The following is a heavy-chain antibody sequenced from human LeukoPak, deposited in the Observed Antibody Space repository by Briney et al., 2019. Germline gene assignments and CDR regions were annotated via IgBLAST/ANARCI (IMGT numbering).Heavy chain of an antibody. J-gene: IGHJ6*02. CDR1: GFTFSDYY. Sequence: PGGSLRLSCAASGFTFSDYYMSWIRQAPGKGLEWVSYISSSGYIKYHADSVKGRFTISRDNAKNSLYLQMNSLRAEDTAVYYCARDAVPGELGPNYYYHGMDVWGQGTTVTVSS. CDR3: ARDAVPGELGPNYYYHGMDV. D-gene: IGHD6-19*01. V-gene: IGHV3-11*01. CDR2: ISSSGYIK.